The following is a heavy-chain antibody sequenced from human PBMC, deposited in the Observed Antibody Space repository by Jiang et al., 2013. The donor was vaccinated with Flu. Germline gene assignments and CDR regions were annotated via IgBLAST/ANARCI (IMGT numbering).Heavy chain of an antibody. V-gene: IGHV4-59*01. Sequence: KSRVTISVDTSKNQFSLKLSSVTAADTAVYYCARDGYCSGGSCYSRAFDIWGQGTMVTVSS. J-gene: IGHJ3*02. D-gene: IGHD2-15*01. CDR3: ARDGYCSGGSCYSRAFDI.